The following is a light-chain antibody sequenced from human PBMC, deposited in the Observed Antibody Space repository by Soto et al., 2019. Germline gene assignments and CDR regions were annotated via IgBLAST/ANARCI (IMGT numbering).Light chain of an antibody. CDR1: QSVSSN. Sequence: EIVMTQSPATLSVSPGERATLSCRASQSVSSNLAWYQQKPGQAPRLLIYGASTRATGIPARFSGSGSGTEFTLTISSLQSEVFAVYYCQQYNNCLPWTFCQGTNLDIK. CDR2: GAS. J-gene: IGKJ1*01. V-gene: IGKV3-15*01. CDR3: QQYNNCLPWT.